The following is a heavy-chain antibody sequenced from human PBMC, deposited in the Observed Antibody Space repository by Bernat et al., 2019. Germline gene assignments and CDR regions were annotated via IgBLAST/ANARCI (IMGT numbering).Heavy chain of an antibody. J-gene: IGHJ3*02. CDR2: IGVRGDT. Sequence: EVQLVESGGALVQPGGSLRLSCAASGFTFRNFDMHWVRQATGKGLEWVAGIGVRGDTYHPESVKGRFTVSRENAKNSAYLQMNSLRAGDTAVYYCARESMLRGSYDAFDIWGQGTVVTVSS. D-gene: IGHD3-10*02. V-gene: IGHV3-13*01. CDR1: GFTFRNFD. CDR3: ARESMLRGSYDAFDI.